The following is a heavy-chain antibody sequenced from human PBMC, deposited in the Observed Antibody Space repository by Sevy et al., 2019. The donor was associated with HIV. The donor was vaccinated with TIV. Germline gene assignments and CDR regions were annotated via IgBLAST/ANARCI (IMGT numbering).Heavy chain of an antibody. CDR1: GFTFSSYA. CDR3: LRAVAGTVYYYGMDV. J-gene: IGHJ6*02. V-gene: IGHV3-64D*06. D-gene: IGHD6-19*01. Sequence: GGSLRLSCSASGFTFSSYAMHWVRQAPGKGLQYVSAISSNGGSTYYADSVKGRFTISRDNSKDTLYLQMSSLRAEDTAVYYGLRAVAGTVYYYGMDVWGQGTTVTVSS. CDR2: ISSNGGST.